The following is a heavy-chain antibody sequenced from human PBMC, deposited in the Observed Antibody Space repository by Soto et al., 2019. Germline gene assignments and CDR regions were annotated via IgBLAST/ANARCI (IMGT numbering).Heavy chain of an antibody. V-gene: IGHV3-30*18. CDR2: ISYDGSNK. J-gene: IGHJ4*02. Sequence: QVQLVESGGGVVQPGRSLRLSCAASGFTFSSYGMHWVRQAPGKGLEWVAVISYDGSNKYYADSVKGRFTISRDNSKNTLYLQMNSLRAEDTAVYYCAKSLGDGYELIDYWGQGTLVTVSS. CDR3: AKSLGDGYELIDY. D-gene: IGHD5-12*01. CDR1: GFTFSSYG.